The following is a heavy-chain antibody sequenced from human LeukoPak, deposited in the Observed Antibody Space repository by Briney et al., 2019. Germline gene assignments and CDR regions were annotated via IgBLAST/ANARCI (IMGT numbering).Heavy chain of an antibody. J-gene: IGHJ4*02. V-gene: IGHV4-31*03. CDR1: GGSISSGGYY. CDR3: ARRGGSGSYYSIGY. D-gene: IGHD3-10*01. Sequence: SETLSLTCTVSGGSISSGGYYWSWIRLHPGKGLEWIGYIYYSGSTYYNPSLKSRVTISVDTSKNQFSLKLSSVTAADTAVYYCARRGGSGSYYSIGYWGQGTLVTVSS. CDR2: IYYSGST.